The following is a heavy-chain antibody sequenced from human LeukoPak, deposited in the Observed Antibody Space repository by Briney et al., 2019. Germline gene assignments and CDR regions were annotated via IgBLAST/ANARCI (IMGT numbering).Heavy chain of an antibody. D-gene: IGHD1-26*01. CDR2: MNPNSGNT. J-gene: IGHJ4*02. CDR3: AKGLSGSYLGLFY. CDR1: GYTFTSYD. V-gene: IGHV1-8*01. Sequence: ASVKVSCKASGYTFTSYDIKWVRQATGQGLEWMGWMNPNSGNTDYAQQFQGRVTMTRNTSISTAYMELSSLTSEDTAVYYCAKGLSGSYLGLFYXXQAXLXTVSS.